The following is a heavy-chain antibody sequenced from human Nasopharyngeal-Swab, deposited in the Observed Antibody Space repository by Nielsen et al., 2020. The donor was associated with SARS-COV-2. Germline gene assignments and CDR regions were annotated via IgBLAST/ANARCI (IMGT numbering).Heavy chain of an antibody. V-gene: IGHV1-18*01. Sequence: ASVKVSCKVSGYTLTQLSIYWVRQAPGKGLEWMGWIGAYNGNTNYAQKFQDRVTMTTDTSTSTVYMELRSLRSDDTAVYYCARHGVAEDYWGQGTLVTVSS. J-gene: IGHJ4*02. CDR3: ARHGVAEDY. D-gene: IGHD3-3*01. CDR2: IGAYNGNT. CDR1: GYTLTQLS.